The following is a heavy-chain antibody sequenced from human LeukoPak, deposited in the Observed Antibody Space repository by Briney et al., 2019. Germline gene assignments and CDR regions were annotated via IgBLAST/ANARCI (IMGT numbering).Heavy chain of an antibody. CDR3: AKDLWAFDI. CDR1: GFTFSSYG. V-gene: IGHV3-30*18. CDR2: ISYDGSYK. J-gene: IGHJ3*02. D-gene: IGHD2-21*01. Sequence: PGGSLRLSCEASGFTFSSYGMHWVRQAPGKGLEWVTLISYDGSYKYYADSVKGRFTISRDNSKNTLYLQMNSLRAEDTAVYYCAKDLWAFDIWGQGTMVTVSS.